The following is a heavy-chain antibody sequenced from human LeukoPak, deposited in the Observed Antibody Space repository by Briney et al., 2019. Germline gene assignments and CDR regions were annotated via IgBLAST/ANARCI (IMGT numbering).Heavy chain of an antibody. CDR3: ARPIDGGNSDWYFDL. J-gene: IGHJ2*01. V-gene: IGHV3-13*01. CDR2: IGTGGDT. Sequence: GGSLRLSCAASGFTFSSYDMHWGRQATGKGLEWVSAIGTGGDTYYPGSVKGRFTISRENAKNSLYLQMNSLRAGDTAVYYCARPIDGGNSDWYFDLWGRGTLVTVSS. CDR1: GFTFSSYD. D-gene: IGHD4-23*01.